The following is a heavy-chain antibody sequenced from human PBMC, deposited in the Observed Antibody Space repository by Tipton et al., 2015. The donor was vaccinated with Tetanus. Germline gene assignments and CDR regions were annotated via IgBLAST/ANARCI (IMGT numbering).Heavy chain of an antibody. Sequence: QLVQSGAEMKKPGASVKVSCKASGYTFTGYYMYWVRQAPGQGLEWMGWIDPNSGGTIYAQKFQGRVTMTRDTSISTAYMELRRLSSDDTAVYYCARDRGDYIYYGMDVWGPGTTVTVS. CDR3: ARDRGDYIYYGMDV. CDR2: IDPNSGGT. J-gene: IGHJ6*02. CDR1: GYTFTGYY. V-gene: IGHV1-2*02.